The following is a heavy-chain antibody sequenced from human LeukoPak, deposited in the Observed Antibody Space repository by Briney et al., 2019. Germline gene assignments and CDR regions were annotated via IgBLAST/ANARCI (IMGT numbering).Heavy chain of an antibody. CDR2: RNPNSGNT. CDR1: GYTFTSYD. CDR3: ARGWLQTFDP. V-gene: IGHV1-8*01. D-gene: IGHD5-24*01. Sequence: ASVKVSCKASGYTFTSYDINWVRQAPGQGLEWMGWRNPNSGNTGYAQKFQGGVTMTRNTSISTAYMELSSLRSEDTAVYYCARGWLQTFDPWDQGTLVTVSS. J-gene: IGHJ5*02.